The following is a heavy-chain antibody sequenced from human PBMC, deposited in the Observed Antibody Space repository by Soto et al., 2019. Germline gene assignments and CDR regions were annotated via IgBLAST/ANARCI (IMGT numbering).Heavy chain of an antibody. CDR1: EYTFTAYY. V-gene: IGHV1-2*04. Sequence: ASVKVSCKASEYTFTAYYTHWVRQAPGQGLEWMGWINPNSGGTNFAQKFQGWVTMTRDTSISTVYMELSRLRSDDTAVYYCARGALGYRGYDFWFDYWGQGSLVTVSS. J-gene: IGHJ4*02. CDR2: INPNSGGT. CDR3: ARGALGYRGYDFWFDY. D-gene: IGHD5-12*01.